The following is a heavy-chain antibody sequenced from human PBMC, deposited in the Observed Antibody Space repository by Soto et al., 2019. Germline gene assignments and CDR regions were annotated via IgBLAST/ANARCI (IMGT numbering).Heavy chain of an antibody. J-gene: IGHJ4*01. CDR1: GCAFSNVW. CDR3: TTDSYSTMIEVVFDY. V-gene: IGHV3-15*06. CDR2: IKSKALGGTT. D-gene: IGHD3-22*01. Sequence: PWGSLRLSWAGSGCAFSNVWRSWVRHVPGKGLEWVGRIKSKALGGTTNFAAPVRGRFAITRDDSRNVAYMQMNSLYTEDTAVYYCTTDSYSTMIEVVFDYWGHGTLVTVSS.